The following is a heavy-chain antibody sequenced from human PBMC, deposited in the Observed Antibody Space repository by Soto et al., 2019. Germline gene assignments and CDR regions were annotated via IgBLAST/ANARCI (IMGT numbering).Heavy chain of an antibody. D-gene: IGHD6-19*01. CDR2: VSHDGRNT. CDR1: GFTFSDYA. Sequence: VQLVESGGGVVQPGRSLRLSCAASGFTFSDYAMHWVRQAPGKGLEWVAVVSHDGRNTHYADSVKGRFTISRDSSKXXXXXXXXXXXXXXTAXXXXXXGGXQWLVTSDFNYWGQGALVTVSS. J-gene: IGHJ4*02. CDR3: XXGGXQWLVTSDFNY. V-gene: IGHV3-30*03.